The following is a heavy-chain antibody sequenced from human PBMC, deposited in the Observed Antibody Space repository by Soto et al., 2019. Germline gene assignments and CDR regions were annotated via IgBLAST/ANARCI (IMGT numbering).Heavy chain of an antibody. V-gene: IGHV1-2*02. CDR3: ATRYSYVHF. Sequence: ASVKVSCKSSGYAFTGYYIHWVRQAPGKGLEWMGWINPNSGDTNYAQKFQGRVTMTRDTSFGTAYMELSSLRSDDTAVYYCATRYSYVHFWGQGTLVTVYS. D-gene: IGHD5-18*01. CDR2: INPNSGDT. J-gene: IGHJ4*02. CDR1: GYAFTGYY.